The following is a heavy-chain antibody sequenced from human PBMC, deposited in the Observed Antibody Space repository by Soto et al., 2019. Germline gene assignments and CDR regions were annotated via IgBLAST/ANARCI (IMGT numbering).Heavy chain of an antibody. Sequence: GGSLRLSCAASGFTFSSYGMHWVRQAPGKGLEWVAVISYDGSNKYYADSVKGRFTISRDNSKNTLYLQMNSLRAEDTAVYYCATADMVRGVGHYWGQGTLVTVSS. CDR1: GFTFSSYG. J-gene: IGHJ4*02. V-gene: IGHV3-30*03. CDR2: ISYDGSNK. CDR3: ATADMVRGVGHY. D-gene: IGHD3-10*01.